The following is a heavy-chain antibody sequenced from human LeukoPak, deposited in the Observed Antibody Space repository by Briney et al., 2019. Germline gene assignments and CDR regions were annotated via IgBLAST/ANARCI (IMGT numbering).Heavy chain of an antibody. Sequence: ASVKVSCKVSGYTLTELSMHWVRQAPGKGLEWMGGFDPEDGETIYAQKFQGRVTMTEDTSTDTAYMELSSLRSEDTAVYYCATAPPDDWNHPQFGVTPFDYWGQGTLVTVSS. CDR3: ATAPPDDWNHPQFGVTPFDY. CDR1: GYTLTELS. CDR2: FDPEDGET. J-gene: IGHJ4*02. V-gene: IGHV1-24*01. D-gene: IGHD1-1*01.